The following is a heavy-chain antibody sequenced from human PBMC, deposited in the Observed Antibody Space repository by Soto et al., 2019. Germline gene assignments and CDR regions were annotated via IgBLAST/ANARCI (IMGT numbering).Heavy chain of an antibody. CDR1: GYTFTTYG. D-gene: IGHD3-22*01. V-gene: IGHV1-18*01. Sequence: QVQLVQSGGEENKPGASVKVSCKASGYTFTTYGMSWVRQAPGQGLEWMGWISTYNGNTKYAERLQGRVTMTTDTTTSTAYMELRSLRSEDTAVYYCARGPTDYYDKSGNYFLDYWGEGTLVTVSS. CDR2: ISTYNGNT. CDR3: ARGPTDYYDKSGNYFLDY. J-gene: IGHJ4*02.